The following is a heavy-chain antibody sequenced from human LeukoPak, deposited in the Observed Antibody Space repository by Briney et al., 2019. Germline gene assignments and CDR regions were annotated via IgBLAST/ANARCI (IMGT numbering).Heavy chain of an antibody. CDR1: GFTFGSYG. V-gene: IGHV3-23*01. D-gene: IGHD1-26*01. J-gene: IGHJ6*02. Sequence: GGSLRLSCAASGFTFGSYGMSWVRQAPGKGLEWVSTISGRTYYADSVKGRFTISRDNSKNTLYLQMNSLRPEDAAVYYCAKGSSVGGPYYGLNVWGQGTTVIVSS. CDR2: ISGRT. CDR3: AKGSSVGGPYYGLNV.